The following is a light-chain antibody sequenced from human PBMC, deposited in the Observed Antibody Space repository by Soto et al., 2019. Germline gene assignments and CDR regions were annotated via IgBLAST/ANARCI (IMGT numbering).Light chain of an antibody. V-gene: IGLV1-44*01. J-gene: IGLJ1*01. CDR2: SNN. CDR3: AAWDDSLNVPYV. Sequence: QSVLTQPPSASGTPGQRVTISCSGSSSNIGSNTVNWYQQLPGTAPKLLIYSNNQRPSGVPDRFSGSKSGTSASLAISGLQSEDEADYCCAAWDDSLNVPYVFGTGTKVTVL. CDR1: SSNIGSNT.